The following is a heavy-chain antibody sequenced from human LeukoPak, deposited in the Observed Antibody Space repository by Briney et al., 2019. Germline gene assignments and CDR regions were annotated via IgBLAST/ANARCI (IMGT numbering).Heavy chain of an antibody. J-gene: IGHJ4*02. D-gene: IGHD1-26*01. CDR1: SGSISSTTW. Sequence: SETLSLTCAVSSGSISSTTWWSWVRQPPGQGLEWIGEINHSGNTYYNPSLTGRVTIPVDRSDNQFSLKVNSVTAADTAVYYCALGYHDVWERWGQGTLVTVSS. V-gene: IGHV4-4*02. CDR3: ALGYHDVWER. CDR2: INHSGNT.